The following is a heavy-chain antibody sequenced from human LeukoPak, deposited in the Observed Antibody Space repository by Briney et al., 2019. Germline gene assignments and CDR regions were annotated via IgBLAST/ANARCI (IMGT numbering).Heavy chain of an antibody. CDR1: GFTFDDYG. CDR3: AKMMDWAFDY. CDR2: ISGSGGST. J-gene: IGHJ4*02. V-gene: IGHV3-23*01. D-gene: IGHD3/OR15-3a*01. Sequence: GGSLRLSCAASGFTFDDYGMSWVRQAPGKGLEWVSAISGSGGSTYYADSVKGRFTISRDNSKNTLYLQMNSLRAEDTAVYYCAKMMDWAFDYWGQGTLVTVPS.